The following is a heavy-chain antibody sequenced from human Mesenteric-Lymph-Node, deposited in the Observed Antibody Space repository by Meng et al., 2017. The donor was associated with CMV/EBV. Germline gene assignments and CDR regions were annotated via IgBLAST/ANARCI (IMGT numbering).Heavy chain of an antibody. J-gene: IGHJ5*02. Sequence: GSLRLSCVVSGDSVTSGSYYWSWIRQPPGKGLEWIGYIYHSGSTDYNPSLKNRVTISIDTSKNQFSLKLTSVTAADTAVYYCARDWSGSHSNWFDPWGQGTLVTVSS. CDR2: IYHSGST. CDR3: ARDWSGSHSNWFDP. CDR1: GDSVTSGSYY. D-gene: IGHD1-26*01. V-gene: IGHV4-61*01.